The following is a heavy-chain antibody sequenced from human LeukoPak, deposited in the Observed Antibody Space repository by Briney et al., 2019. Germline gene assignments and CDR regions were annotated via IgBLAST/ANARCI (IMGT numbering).Heavy chain of an antibody. V-gene: IGHV4-61*08. D-gene: IGHD6-19*01. J-gene: IGHJ4*02. CDR2: IYYSGST. Sequence: SETLSLTCTVSGGSISSGDYYWSWIRRPPGKGLEWIGYIYYSGSTNYNPSLKSRVTISVDTSKNQFSLKLSSVTAADTAVYYCARDQSGWFDYWGQGTLVTVSS. CDR1: GGSISSGDYY. CDR3: ARDQSGWFDY.